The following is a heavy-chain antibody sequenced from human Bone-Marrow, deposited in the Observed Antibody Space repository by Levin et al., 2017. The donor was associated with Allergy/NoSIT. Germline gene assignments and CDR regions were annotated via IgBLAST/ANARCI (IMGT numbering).Heavy chain of an antibody. Sequence: GESLKISCVASGFTFGDFYMSWIRQAPGKGLEWVSYITNTGRYTNHADSVRGRFTVSRDNSKNSLYLQMSSLSAEDTAVYYCARDRSIAAAGLDYWGQGTLVTVSS. CDR3: ARDRSIAAAGLDY. D-gene: IGHD6-13*01. CDR1: GFTFGDFY. CDR2: ITNTGRYT. J-gene: IGHJ4*02. V-gene: IGHV3-11*05.